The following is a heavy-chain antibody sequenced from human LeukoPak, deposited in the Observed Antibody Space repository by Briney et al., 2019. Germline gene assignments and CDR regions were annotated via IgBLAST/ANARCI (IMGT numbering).Heavy chain of an antibody. CDR2: ISSSSSYI. CDR1: GFTFSSYS. D-gene: IGHD2-15*01. V-gene: IGHV3-21*01. CDR3: ARGRSVAATGMIDY. J-gene: IGHJ4*02. Sequence: GGSLRLSCAASGFTFSSYSMNWVRRAPGKGLEWVSSISSSSSYIYYADSVKGRFTISRDNAKNSLYLQMNSLRAEDTAVYYCARGRSVAATGMIDYWGQGTLVTVSS.